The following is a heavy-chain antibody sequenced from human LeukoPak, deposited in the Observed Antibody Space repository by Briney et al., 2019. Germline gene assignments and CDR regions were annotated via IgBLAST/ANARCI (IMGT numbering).Heavy chain of an antibody. CDR1: GYTFTGYY. D-gene: IGHD3-22*01. J-gene: IGHJ1*01. CDR3: TRGYYDSSDFEYFHH. V-gene: IGHV1-2*02. Sequence: ASVKVSCKASGYTFTGYYMHWVRQAPGQGLEWMGWINPNSGDTNYAQRFQDRVTMTRDMSISTAYMELSRLRSDDTAIYYCTRGYYDSSDFEYFHHWGQGTLVTVSS. CDR2: INPNSGDT.